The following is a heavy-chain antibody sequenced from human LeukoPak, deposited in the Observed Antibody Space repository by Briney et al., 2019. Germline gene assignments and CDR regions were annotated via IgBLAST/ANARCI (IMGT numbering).Heavy chain of an antibody. D-gene: IGHD1-14*01. V-gene: IGHV4-4*07. CDR2: IYISGST. Sequence: SETLSLTCTVCGGSISSYYWSWIRQPAGKGLEWIGRIYISGSTNYNPSLKSRLTMSVDTSKNQISLNLTSVTAADTAVYYCARDLGTGPDYYYYGMDVWGQGTTVTVSS. CDR1: GGSISSYY. J-gene: IGHJ6*02. CDR3: ARDLGTGPDYYYYGMDV.